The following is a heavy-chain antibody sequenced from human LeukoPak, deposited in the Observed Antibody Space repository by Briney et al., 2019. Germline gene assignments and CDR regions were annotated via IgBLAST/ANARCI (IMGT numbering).Heavy chain of an antibody. CDR3: ARAAVTGDFDY. D-gene: IGHD5-18*01. CDR1: GFTFDDYA. J-gene: IGHJ4*02. Sequence: GRSLRLSCAASGFTFDDYAMHWVRQAPGKGLEWVSGISWNSGSIGYADSVKGRFTISRDNAKNSLYLQMNSLRAEDTAVYYCARAAVTGDFDYWGQGTLVTVSS. CDR2: ISWNSGSI. V-gene: IGHV3-9*01.